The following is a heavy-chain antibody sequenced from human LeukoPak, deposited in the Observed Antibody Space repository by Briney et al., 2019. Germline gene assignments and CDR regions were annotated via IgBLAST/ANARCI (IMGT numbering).Heavy chain of an antibody. V-gene: IGHV3-30*18. Sequence: PGGSLRLSCAASGFTFSSYGMHWVRQAPGKGLEWVALISYDGSKKYYADSVKGRFTISRDNSKNTLYLQMNTLRAEDTAVYYCAKYSSGWYSVEYYFDYWGQGTLVTVSS. CDR3: AKYSSGWYSVEYYFDY. CDR1: GFTFSSYG. J-gene: IGHJ4*02. D-gene: IGHD6-19*01. CDR2: ISYDGSKK.